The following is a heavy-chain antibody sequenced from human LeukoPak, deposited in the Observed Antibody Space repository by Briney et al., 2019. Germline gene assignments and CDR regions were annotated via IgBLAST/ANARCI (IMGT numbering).Heavy chain of an antibody. J-gene: IGHJ6*03. V-gene: IGHV4-4*07. D-gene: IGHD7-27*01. CDR3: ARVGELGIHGYYYYMDV. Sequence: SETLSLTCTVSGGSISSYYWSWIRQPAGKGLEWIGRIYTSGSTNYNPSLKSRVTMSVDTSKNQFSLKLSSVTAADTAVYYCARVGELGIHGYYYYMDVWGKGTTVTVSS. CDR1: GGSISSYY. CDR2: IYTSGST.